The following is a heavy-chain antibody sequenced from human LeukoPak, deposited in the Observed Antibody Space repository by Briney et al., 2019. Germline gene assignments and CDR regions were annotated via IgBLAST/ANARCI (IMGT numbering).Heavy chain of an antibody. J-gene: IGHJ4*02. Sequence: SETLSLTCTVSGGSISSSCCYWGWIRQPPGKGLEWIASIYYSGSTYYNPSLKSRVTISVDTSKNQFSLKLNYVTAADTAVYYCASGYGAYWGQGTLVTVSS. V-gene: IGHV4-39*01. CDR3: ASGYGAY. CDR1: GGSISSSCCY. D-gene: IGHD3-16*01. CDR2: IYYSGST.